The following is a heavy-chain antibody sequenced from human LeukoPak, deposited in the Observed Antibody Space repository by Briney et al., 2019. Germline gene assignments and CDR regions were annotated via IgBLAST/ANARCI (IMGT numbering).Heavy chain of an antibody. CDR2: IYTSGSP. J-gene: IGHJ4*02. Sequence: SQTLSLTCTVSGGSISSGSYYWSWIRQPPGKGLEWIGRIYTSGSPNYNPSLKSRVTISVDTSKNQFSLKPSSVTAADTAVYYCARVLGFYDSSGYYPYYFDYWGQGTLVTVSS. CDR1: GGSISSGSYY. V-gene: IGHV4-61*02. CDR3: ARVLGFYDSSGYYPYYFDY. D-gene: IGHD3-22*01.